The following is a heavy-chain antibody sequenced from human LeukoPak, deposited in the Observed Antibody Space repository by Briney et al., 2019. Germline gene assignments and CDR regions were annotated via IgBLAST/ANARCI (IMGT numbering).Heavy chain of an antibody. CDR3: ARGLFWFGELLHY. CDR1: GFTFSSYA. Sequence: GSLRLSCAASGFTFSSYAMSWVRQAPGKGLEWVSSISSSSSYIYYADSVKGRFTISRDNAKNSLYLQMNSLRAEDTAVYYCARGLFWFGELLHYWGQGTLVTVSS. V-gene: IGHV3-21*01. J-gene: IGHJ4*02. CDR2: ISSSSSYI. D-gene: IGHD3-10*01.